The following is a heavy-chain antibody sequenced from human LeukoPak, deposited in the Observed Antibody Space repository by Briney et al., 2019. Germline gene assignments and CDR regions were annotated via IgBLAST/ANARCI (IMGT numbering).Heavy chain of an antibody. V-gene: IGHV3-64D*09. Sequence: PGGSLRLSCVVSGFIASSNYMSWVRQAPGKGLEYVSAISSDGVNTYYADSVKDRFTISRDNSKNTLYLQMRSLRAEDTAVYYCVRRDSSGPYSYWGQGTLVTVSS. J-gene: IGHJ4*02. CDR2: ISSDGVNT. D-gene: IGHD3-22*01. CDR3: VRRDSSGPYSY. CDR1: GFIASSNY.